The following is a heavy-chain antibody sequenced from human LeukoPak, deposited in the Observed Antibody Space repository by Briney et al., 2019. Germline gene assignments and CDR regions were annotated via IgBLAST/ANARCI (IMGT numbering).Heavy chain of an antibody. CDR1: GFTFSSYS. Sequence: GGSLRLSCAASGFTFSSYSMNWVRQAPGKGLEWGSSISSSSSYIYYADSVKGRFTISRDNAKNSLYLQMNSLRAEDTAVYYCARDAGPPYYDFWSGYPPPGWFDPWGQGTLVTVSS. V-gene: IGHV3-21*01. CDR3: ARDAGPPYYDFWSGYPPPGWFDP. J-gene: IGHJ5*02. D-gene: IGHD3-3*01. CDR2: ISSSSSYI.